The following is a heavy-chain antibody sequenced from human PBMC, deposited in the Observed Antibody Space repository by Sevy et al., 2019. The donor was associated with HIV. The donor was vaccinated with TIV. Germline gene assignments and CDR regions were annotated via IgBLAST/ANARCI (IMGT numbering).Heavy chain of an antibody. D-gene: IGHD6-19*01. CDR3: AGPTLTYSSGWSYYDY. J-gene: IGHJ4*02. CDR1: GASISSSGYY. V-gene: IGHV4-39*01. CDR2: IRYSGST. Sequence: SETLSLTCSVSGASISSSGYYWGWILQPPGKGLEWIASIRYSGSTFYNPSLRGRVTISADTSKNQFSLKLNSVTAADTARYYCAGPTLTYSSGWSYYDYWGQGTVVTVSS.